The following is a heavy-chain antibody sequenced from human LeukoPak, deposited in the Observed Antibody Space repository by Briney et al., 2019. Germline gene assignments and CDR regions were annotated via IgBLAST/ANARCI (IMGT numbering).Heavy chain of an antibody. CDR3: ARTRYGDYTAPFDY. D-gene: IGHD4-17*01. J-gene: IGHJ4*02. CDR2: ISYDGSSK. V-gene: IGHV3-30*04. Sequence: GGSLRLSCAASGFTFSSYALHWVRQAPGKGLEWVTVISYDGSSKYYADSVKGRFTISRDNAKNSLYLQMNSLRAEDTALYYCARTRYGDYTAPFDYWGQGTLVTVSS. CDR1: GFTFSSYA.